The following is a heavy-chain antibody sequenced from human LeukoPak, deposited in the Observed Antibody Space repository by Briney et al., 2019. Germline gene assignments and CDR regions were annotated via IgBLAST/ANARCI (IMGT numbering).Heavy chain of an antibody. J-gene: IGHJ4*02. CDR1: GFTFSDYY. CDR2: TSGSGDTI. D-gene: IGHD1-14*01. Sequence: GGSLRLSCAVSGFTFSDYYMSWIRQAPGKGLEWLSYTSGSGDTIYYGDSMKGRFTISRDNAKNSLYLQINSLRAEDTAVYFCARTHPSRNAGWPLFDFWGRGTLVTVSS. CDR3: ARTHPSRNAGWPLFDF. V-gene: IGHV3-11*01.